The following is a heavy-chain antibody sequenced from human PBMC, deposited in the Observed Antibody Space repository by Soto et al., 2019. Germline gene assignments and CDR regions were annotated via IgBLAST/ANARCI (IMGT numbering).Heavy chain of an antibody. CDR3: AKKYGSGSFYNGWDY. V-gene: IGHV3-23*01. D-gene: IGHD3-10*01. CDR2: IGGNDGAT. Sequence: GGSLRLSCAASGFTFRNYAMSWVRQAPGKGLEWVSAIGGNDGATYYADSVKGRFTTSRDNSKNTVDLQMNSLRAEDTAIYYCAKKYGSGSFYNGWDYWGQGSLVTVSS. J-gene: IGHJ4*02. CDR1: GFTFRNYA.